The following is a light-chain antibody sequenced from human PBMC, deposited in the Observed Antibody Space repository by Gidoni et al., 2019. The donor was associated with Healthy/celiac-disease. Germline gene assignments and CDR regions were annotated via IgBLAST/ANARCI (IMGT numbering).Light chain of an antibody. CDR1: SSAVGGYNY. Sequence: QSALTQPTPASGSPGQSVTISCTGTSSAVGGYNYVSWYQQHPGKAPKLMMYEVSKRPSGVPDRFSGSKSGNTAAVTVSGLQAEDEADYYCSSYAGSKGVFGGGTKLTVL. V-gene: IGLV2-8*01. J-gene: IGLJ2*01. CDR3: SSYAGSKGV. CDR2: EVS.